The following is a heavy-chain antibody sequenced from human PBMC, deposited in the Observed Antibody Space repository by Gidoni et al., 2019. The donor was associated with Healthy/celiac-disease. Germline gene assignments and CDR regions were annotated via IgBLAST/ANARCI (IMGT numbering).Heavy chain of an antibody. D-gene: IGHD3-22*01. J-gene: IGHJ3*02. CDR3: AKAAYYYDSSGYYSDAFDI. V-gene: IGHV3-30*18. CDR2: ISYDGSNK. Sequence: QVQLVESGGGVVQPGRSLRLSCAASGFTFSSYGMHWVRQAPGKGLEWVAVISYDGSNKYYADSVKGRFTISRDNSKNTLYLQMNSLRAEDTAVYYCAKAAYYYDSSGYYSDAFDIWGQGTMVTVSS. CDR1: GFTFSSYG.